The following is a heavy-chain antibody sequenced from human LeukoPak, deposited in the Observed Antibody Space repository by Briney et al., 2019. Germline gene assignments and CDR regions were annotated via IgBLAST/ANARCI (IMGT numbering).Heavy chain of an antibody. CDR3: ASRGIPAASGVY. Sequence: SETLSLTFAVYGGSLSGYYWSWLRQPPGKGLEWIGEINHSGSTNYNPSLKSRVTISVDTSKNQFSLKLSSVTAADTAVYYCASRGIPAASGVYWGQGTLVAVSS. J-gene: IGHJ4*02. CDR1: GGSLSGYY. D-gene: IGHD2-2*01. V-gene: IGHV4-34*01. CDR2: INHSGST.